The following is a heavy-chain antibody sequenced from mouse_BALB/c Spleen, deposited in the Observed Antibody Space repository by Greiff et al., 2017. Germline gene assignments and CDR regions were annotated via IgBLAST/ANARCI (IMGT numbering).Heavy chain of an antibody. CDR1: GFTFSSFG. J-gene: IGHJ3*01. CDR3: ARGDYRGTY. Sequence: EVQLFESGGGLVQPGGSRKLSCAASGFTFSSFGMHWVRQAPEKGLEWVAYISSGSSTIYYADTVKGRFTISRDNPKNTLFLQMTSLRSEDTAMYYCARGDYRGTYWGQGTLVTVSA. D-gene: IGHD2-12*01. V-gene: IGHV5-17*02. CDR2: ISSGSSTI.